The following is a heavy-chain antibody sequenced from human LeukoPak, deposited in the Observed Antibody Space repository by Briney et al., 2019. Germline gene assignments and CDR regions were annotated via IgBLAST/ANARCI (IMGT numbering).Heavy chain of an antibody. D-gene: IGHD6-13*01. Sequence: ASVKVSCKASGGTFSSYTISWVRQAPGQGLEWMGRIIPILGIANYAQKFQGRVTITADKSTSTAYMELSSLRSEDTAVYYCAREYSSSWWTFDYWGQGTLVTVSS. CDR2: IIPILGIA. CDR1: GGTFSSYT. CDR3: AREYSSSWWTFDY. J-gene: IGHJ4*02. V-gene: IGHV1-69*04.